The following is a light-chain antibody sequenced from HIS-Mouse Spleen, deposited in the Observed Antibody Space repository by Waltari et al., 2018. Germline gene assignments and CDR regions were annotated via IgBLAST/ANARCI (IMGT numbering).Light chain of an antibody. Sequence: DIQMTQSPSSLSASVGDRVTIPCQASQSISSYLNWYQQKPGKAPKLLIYAASSLQSGVPSRFSGSGSGTDFTLTISSLQPEDFATYYCQQSYSTPLFTFGPGTKVDIK. CDR1: QSISSY. CDR2: AAS. V-gene: IGKV1-39*01. CDR3: QQSYSTPLFT. J-gene: IGKJ3*01.